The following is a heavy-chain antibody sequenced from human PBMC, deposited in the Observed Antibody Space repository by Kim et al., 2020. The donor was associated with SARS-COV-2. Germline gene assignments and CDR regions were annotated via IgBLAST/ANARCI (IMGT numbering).Heavy chain of an antibody. V-gene: IGHV3-33*01. CDR1: GFTFSSYG. J-gene: IGHJ6*02. Sequence: GGSLRLSCAASGFTFSSYGMHWVRQAPGKGLEWVAVIWYDGSHKYYADSVKGRFTISRDNSKNTLYLQMNSLRAEDTAVYYCARDLGYSYGGSYYYGMDVWGQGTTVTVSS. D-gene: IGHD5-18*01. CDR2: IWYDGSHK. CDR3: ARDLGYSYGGSYYYGMDV.